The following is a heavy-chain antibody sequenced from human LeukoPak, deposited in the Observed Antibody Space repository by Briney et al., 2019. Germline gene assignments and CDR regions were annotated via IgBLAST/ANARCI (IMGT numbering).Heavy chain of an antibody. CDR1: GGSFSGYY. CDR2: INHSGST. D-gene: IGHD6-19*01. CDR3: ASRLMIAVAGSGRSDYFDY. J-gene: IGHJ4*02. V-gene: IGHV4-34*01. Sequence: SETLSLTCAVYGGSFSGYYWSWIRQPPGRGLEWIGEINHSGSTNYNPSLKSRVTISVDTSKNQFSLKLSSVTAADTAVYYCASRLMIAVAGSGRSDYFDYWGQGTLVTVSS.